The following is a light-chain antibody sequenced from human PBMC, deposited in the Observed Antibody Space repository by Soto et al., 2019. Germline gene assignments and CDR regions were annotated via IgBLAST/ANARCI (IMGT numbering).Light chain of an antibody. J-gene: IGKJ2*01. CDR1: QSISSW. Sequence: DIQMTQSPSTLSASVGDRVTITCRASQSISSWLAWYQQKRGKAPKLLIYDASSLESEVPSRFSGSGSGTEFTLTISSLQPDDFATYYCQQYNSYSPGMYTFGQGTKLEIK. CDR3: QQYNSYSPGMYT. V-gene: IGKV1-5*01. CDR2: DAS.